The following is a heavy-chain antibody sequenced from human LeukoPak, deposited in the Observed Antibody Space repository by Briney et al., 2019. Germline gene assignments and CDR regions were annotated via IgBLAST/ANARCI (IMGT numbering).Heavy chain of an antibody. CDR2: IYPGDSDT. D-gene: IGHD6-19*01. CDR1: GYIFTSYW. V-gene: IGHV5-51*01. Sequence: GESLQISCEGAGYIFTSYWIGWVRQLRGKGLEWMGIIYPGDSDTRDSPSFKGQVTISADKSIRTAYLQWGSLKASDTAMYYCARPTQGVAGWFDWGQGTLVTVSS. CDR3: ARPTQGVAGWFD. J-gene: IGHJ4*02.